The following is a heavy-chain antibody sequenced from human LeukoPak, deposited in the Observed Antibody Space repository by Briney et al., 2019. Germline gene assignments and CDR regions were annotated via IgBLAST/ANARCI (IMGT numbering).Heavy chain of an antibody. CDR3: ARAADPSITMSRTAFDI. CDR2: INPNSGGT. Sequence: ASVKVSCKASGYTFTGYYMHWVRQAPGQGLEWMGWINPNSGGTNYAQKFQGRVTMTRDTSISTAYMELSRLRSDDTAVYYCARAADPSITMSRTAFDIWGQGTMVTVSS. V-gene: IGHV1-2*02. CDR1: GYTFTGYY. J-gene: IGHJ3*02. D-gene: IGHD3-22*01.